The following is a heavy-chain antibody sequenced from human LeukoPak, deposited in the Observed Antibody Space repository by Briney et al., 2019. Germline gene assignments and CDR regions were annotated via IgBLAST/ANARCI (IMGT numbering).Heavy chain of an antibody. J-gene: IGHJ4*02. CDR1: GFTFDDYA. D-gene: IGHD1-26*01. CDR2: ISGDGGST. V-gene: IGHV3-43*02. Sequence: VQPGGSLRLSCAASGFTFDDYAMHWVRQAPGKGLEWVSLISGDGGSTYYADSVKGRFTISRDNAKNSLFLQMNSLRDEDTAVYYCAVGSLHYFNYWGQGTLVTVSS. CDR3: AVGSLHYFNY.